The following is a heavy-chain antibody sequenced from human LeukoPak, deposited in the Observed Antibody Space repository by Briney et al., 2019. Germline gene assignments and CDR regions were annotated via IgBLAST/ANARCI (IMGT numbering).Heavy chain of an antibody. J-gene: IGHJ4*02. CDR2: IRYDGSNK. Sequence: GGSLRLSCAASGLTFSSYGMHWVRQAPGKGLEWVAFIRYDGSNKYYADSVKGRFTISRDNSKNTLYLQMNSLRAEDTAVYYCAKDRRGPHYFDYWGQGTLVTVSS. V-gene: IGHV3-30*02. D-gene: IGHD5-12*01. CDR1: GLTFSSYG. CDR3: AKDRRGPHYFDY.